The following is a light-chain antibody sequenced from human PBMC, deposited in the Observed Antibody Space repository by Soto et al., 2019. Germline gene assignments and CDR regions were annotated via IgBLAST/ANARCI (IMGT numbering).Light chain of an antibody. CDR1: TSDNY. V-gene: IGLV2-11*01. CDR3: CSYTGSYNWV. Sequence: QSVLTQPRSVSGSPGQSVTISCTGTTSDNYVSWYQQHPGKAPKLMIFDVSQRPSGVPDRFSGSRSGNTASLTISGLQAEDESDYYCCSYTGSYNWVFGGGTQLTVL. J-gene: IGLJ7*01. CDR2: DVS.